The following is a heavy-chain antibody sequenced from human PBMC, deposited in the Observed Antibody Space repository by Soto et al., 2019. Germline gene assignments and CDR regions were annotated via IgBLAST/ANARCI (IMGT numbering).Heavy chain of an antibody. CDR3: ARARRGPTYYYGSGGFDY. CDR1: GFTFSSYW. J-gene: IGHJ4*02. Sequence: GGSLRLSCAASGFTFSSYWMSWVRQAPGKGLEWVANIKQDGSEKYYVDSVKGRFTISRDNAKNSLYLQMNSLRAEDTAVYYCARARRGPTYYYGSGGFDYWGQGTLVTVSS. D-gene: IGHD3-10*01. V-gene: IGHV3-7*01. CDR2: IKQDGSEK.